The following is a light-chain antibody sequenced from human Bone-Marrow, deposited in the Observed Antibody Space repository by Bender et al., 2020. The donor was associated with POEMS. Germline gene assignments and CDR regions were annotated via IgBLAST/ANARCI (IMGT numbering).Light chain of an antibody. CDR2: DVS. V-gene: IGLV2-14*01. CDR3: CSYAGSYIYV. Sequence: QSALTQPASVSGSPGQSITISCTGTSSDIGYYNYISWYQQHPGKTPKLLIYDVSSRPSGVSNRFSDSKSGNTASLTISGLQAEDEAHYFCCSYAGSYIYVFGIGTKVSVL. J-gene: IGLJ1*01. CDR1: SSDIGYYNY.